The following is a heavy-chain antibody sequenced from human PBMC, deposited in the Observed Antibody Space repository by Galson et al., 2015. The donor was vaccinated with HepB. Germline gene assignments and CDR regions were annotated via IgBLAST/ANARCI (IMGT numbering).Heavy chain of an antibody. CDR3: ARVADADYGDHSHFDY. D-gene: IGHD4-17*01. CDR1: GFTFSDYY. Sequence: SLRLSCAASGFTFSDYYMSWIRKAPGKGLEWVSYISSSSTYTNYADSVKGRFTISRDNAKKSLYLQINSLRAEDTAVYYGARVADADYGDHSHFDYWGQGTLVTVSS. V-gene: IGHV3-11*06. J-gene: IGHJ4*02. CDR2: ISSSSTYT.